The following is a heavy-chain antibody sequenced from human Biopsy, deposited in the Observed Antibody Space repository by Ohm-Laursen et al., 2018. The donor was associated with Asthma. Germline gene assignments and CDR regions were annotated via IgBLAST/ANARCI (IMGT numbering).Heavy chain of an antibody. D-gene: IGHD1-7*01. CDR2: IIPIFGTA. J-gene: IGHJ6*02. V-gene: IGHV1-69*01. Sequence: SSVRVSCKASGGTFSSYAISWVRQAPGQGLEWMGGIIPIFGTANYAQKFQGRVTITADESTSTAYMELSSLRSEDTAVYYCARDPHNSYLASLRTKFNYYYYGMDVWGQGTTVTVSS. CDR3: ARDPHNSYLASLRTKFNYYYYGMDV. CDR1: GGTFSSYA.